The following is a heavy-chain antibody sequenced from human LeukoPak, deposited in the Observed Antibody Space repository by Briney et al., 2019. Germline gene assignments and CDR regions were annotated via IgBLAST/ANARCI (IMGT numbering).Heavy chain of an antibody. CDR2: IYYSGST. V-gene: IGHV4-59*01. D-gene: IGHD4-17*01. CDR1: GGSISSYY. Sequence: SETLSLTCTVSGGSISSYYWSWIRQPPGKGLEWIGYIYYSGSTNYNPSLKSRVTISVDTSKNQFSLKLSSVTAADTAVYYCARGQPVTRTGGWFDPWGQGTLVTVSS. CDR3: ARGQPVTRTGGWFDP. J-gene: IGHJ5*02.